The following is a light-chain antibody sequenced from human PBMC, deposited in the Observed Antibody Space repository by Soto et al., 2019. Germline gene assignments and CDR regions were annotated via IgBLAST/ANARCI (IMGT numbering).Light chain of an antibody. CDR1: SSDVGGYNY. Sequence: QSVLTQPRSVSGSPGQSVTISCTGTSSDVGGYNYVSWYQQHPGKAPKLMIYDVSKRPSGVPDRFSGSKSGNTASLTISGLQAEDEADYYCCSYAGSYNGVFGGGTKLTVL. V-gene: IGLV2-11*01. CDR3: CSYAGSYNGV. J-gene: IGLJ3*02. CDR2: DVS.